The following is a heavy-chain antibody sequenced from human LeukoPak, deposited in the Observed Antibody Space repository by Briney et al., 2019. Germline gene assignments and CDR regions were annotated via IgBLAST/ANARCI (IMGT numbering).Heavy chain of an antibody. CDR2: IYYSGST. Sequence: SETQSLTCTVSGGSISSYYWSWIRQPPGKGLEWIGYIYYSGSTNYNPSLKSRVTISVDTSKNQFSLKLSSVTAADTAVYYCARDSSGWDYWGQGTLVTVSS. J-gene: IGHJ4*02. CDR1: GGSISSYY. V-gene: IGHV4-59*01. CDR3: ARDSSGWDY. D-gene: IGHD6-19*01.